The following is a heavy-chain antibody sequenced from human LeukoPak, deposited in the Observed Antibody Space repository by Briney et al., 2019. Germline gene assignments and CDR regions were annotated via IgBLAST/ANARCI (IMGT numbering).Heavy chain of an antibody. Sequence: GGSLRLSCAASGFTFSSYGMHWVRQAPGKGLEWVAVISYDGSNKYYADSVKGRFTISRDNSKNTLYLQMNSLRAEDTAVYYCARDSSSGWYISYFDYWGQGTLVTVSS. CDR1: GFTFSSYG. D-gene: IGHD6-19*01. CDR2: ISYDGSNK. V-gene: IGHV3-30*03. J-gene: IGHJ4*02. CDR3: ARDSSSGWYISYFDY.